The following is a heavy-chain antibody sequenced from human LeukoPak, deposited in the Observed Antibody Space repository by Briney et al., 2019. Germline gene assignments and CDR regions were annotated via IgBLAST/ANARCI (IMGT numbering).Heavy chain of an antibody. D-gene: IGHD6-19*01. J-gene: IGHJ4*02. CDR2: IHYSGST. Sequence: SETLSLTCTVSGGSFSGYYWSWVRQPPGKGREWIGYIHYSGSTNYNPSLTSRVTISVDTSKNQFSLKLSSVTAADTAIYYCARGGSKQWLVDDSWGQGTLVTVSS. CDR1: GGSFSGYY. CDR3: ARGGSKQWLVDDS. V-gene: IGHV4-59*01.